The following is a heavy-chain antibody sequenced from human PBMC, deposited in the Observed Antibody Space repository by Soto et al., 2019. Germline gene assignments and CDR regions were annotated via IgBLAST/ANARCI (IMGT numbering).Heavy chain of an antibody. CDR2: IYYSGST. CDR3: ARSTYYHFWSGYYGNWFDP. J-gene: IGHJ5*02. D-gene: IGHD3-3*01. Sequence: XATLSLTCTVSGGSISSYYWSWIRQPPGKGLEWIGYIYYSGSTNYNPPLKSRVTISVDTSKNQFSLKLSSVTAADTAVYYCARSTYYHFWSGYYGNWFDPWGQRTLVTVSS. V-gene: IGHV4-59*01. CDR1: GGSISSYY.